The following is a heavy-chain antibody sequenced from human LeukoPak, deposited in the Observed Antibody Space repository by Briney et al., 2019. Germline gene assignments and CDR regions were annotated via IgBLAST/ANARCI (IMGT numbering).Heavy chain of an antibody. Sequence: SVKVSCKASGGTFSSYAISWVRQAPGQGLEWMGGIIPIFGTANYAQKFQGRVTITADESTSTAYMELSSLRSEDTAVYYCARVRLERRYYYGMDVWGQGTTVTVSS. CDR1: GGTFSSYA. CDR2: IIPIFGTA. J-gene: IGHJ6*02. D-gene: IGHD1-1*01. V-gene: IGHV1-69*13. CDR3: ARVRLERRYYYGMDV.